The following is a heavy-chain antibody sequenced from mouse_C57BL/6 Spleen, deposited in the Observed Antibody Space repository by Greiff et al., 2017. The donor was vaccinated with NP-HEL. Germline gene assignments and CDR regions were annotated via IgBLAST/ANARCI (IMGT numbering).Heavy chain of an antibody. CDR3: VYYDYDGFAY. Sequence: EVHLVESGGGLVKPGGSLKLSCAASGFTFSSYAMSWVRQTPEKRLEWVATISDGGSYTYYPDNVKGRFTISRDNAKNNLYLQMSHLKSEDTAMYYCVYYDYDGFAYWGQGTLVTVSA. CDR2: ISDGGSYT. D-gene: IGHD2-4*01. V-gene: IGHV5-4*01. J-gene: IGHJ3*01. CDR1: GFTFSSYA.